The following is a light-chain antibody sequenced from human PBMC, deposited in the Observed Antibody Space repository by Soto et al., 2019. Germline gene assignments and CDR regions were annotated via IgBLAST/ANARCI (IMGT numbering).Light chain of an antibody. J-gene: IGLJ1*01. Sequence: QSVLTQPPSVSGAPGQRVTISCTGSSSNIGAGYEVHWYQQLPGTAPKLLIYGNSNRPSGVPDRFSGSKSGTSASLAITRLQAEDEADYYCQSYDSSLSGYVFGTGTKVTVL. CDR3: QSYDSSLSGYV. V-gene: IGLV1-40*01. CDR2: GNS. CDR1: SSNIGAGYE.